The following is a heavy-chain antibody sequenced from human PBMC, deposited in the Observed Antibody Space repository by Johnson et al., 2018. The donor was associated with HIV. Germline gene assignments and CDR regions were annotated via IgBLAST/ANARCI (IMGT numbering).Heavy chain of an antibody. CDR3: TTDTTMVTMYVEIKGGAFDI. CDR1: GFTFSSYA. J-gene: IGHJ3*02. Sequence: EQLVVSGGGVVQPGRSLRLSCAASGFTFSSYAMHWVRQAPGKGLEWIGRIKSKTDGGTADHAAPVKGRFTISRDDSKTTLYLQMNSLKTEDTAVYYCTTDTTMVTMYVEIKGGAFDIWGQGTMVTVSS. D-gene: IGHD5-18*01. CDR2: IKSKTDGGTA. V-gene: IGHV3-15*01.